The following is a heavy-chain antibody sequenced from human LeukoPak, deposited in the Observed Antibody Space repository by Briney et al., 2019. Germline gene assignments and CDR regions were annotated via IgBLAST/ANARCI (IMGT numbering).Heavy chain of an antibody. D-gene: IGHD3-16*02. CDR3: AKSMGAGTSYPIDY. V-gene: IGHV3-23*01. CDR1: RFTFSSYA. Sequence: GGSLRLSCVASRFTFSSYAMSWVRQAPGKGLEWVSGISASGSSTYYTDSVKGRFTISRDNSKNTLHLQMDSLRAEDTAVYYCAKSMGAGTSYPIDYWGQGTLVTVSS. CDR2: ISASGSST. J-gene: IGHJ4*02.